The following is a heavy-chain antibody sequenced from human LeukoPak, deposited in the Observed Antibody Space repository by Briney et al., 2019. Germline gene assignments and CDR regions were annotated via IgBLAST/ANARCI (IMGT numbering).Heavy chain of an antibody. V-gene: IGHV3-74*01. CDR1: GFTFSSYW. Sequence: GGSLRLSCAASGFTFSSYWMHWVRQAPGKGLVWVSRINSDGYSTSYADSVKGRFTISRDNAKNTLYLQVNSLRAEDTAVYYCASPYSGSYYGFDYWGQGTLVTVSS. J-gene: IGHJ4*02. CDR3: ASPYSGSYYGFDY. CDR2: INSDGYST. D-gene: IGHD1-26*01.